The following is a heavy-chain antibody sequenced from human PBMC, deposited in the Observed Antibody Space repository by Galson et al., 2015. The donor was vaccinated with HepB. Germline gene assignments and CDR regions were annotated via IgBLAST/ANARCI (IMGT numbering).Heavy chain of an antibody. CDR3: GRTPYSGNGYFDL. CDR1: GYTFTSYY. Sequence: SVKVSCKASGYTFTSYYMHWVRQAPGQGLEWMGIINPSGGTTKYAQKFQGRVTMTRDTSTSTVYMELSSLRSEDTAVYYCGRTPYSGNGYFDLWGRGTLVTVSS. CDR2: INPSGGTT. D-gene: IGHD4-23*01. V-gene: IGHV1-46*01. J-gene: IGHJ2*01.